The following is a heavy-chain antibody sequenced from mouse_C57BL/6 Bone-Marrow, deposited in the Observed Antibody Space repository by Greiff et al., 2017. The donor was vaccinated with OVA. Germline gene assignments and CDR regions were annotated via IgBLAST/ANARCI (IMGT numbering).Heavy chain of an antibody. D-gene: IGHD3-3*01. J-gene: IGHJ3*01. CDR3: ARQGAGSAWFAY. V-gene: IGHV5-12*01. CDR2: ISNGGGST. Sequence: EVQGVESGGGLVQPGGSLKLSCAASGFTFSDYYMYWVRQTPEKRLEWVAYISNGGGSTYYPDTVKGRFTISRDNAKNTLYRQMSRLKSEDTAMYYCARQGAGSAWFAYWGQGTLVTVSA. CDR1: GFTFSDYY.